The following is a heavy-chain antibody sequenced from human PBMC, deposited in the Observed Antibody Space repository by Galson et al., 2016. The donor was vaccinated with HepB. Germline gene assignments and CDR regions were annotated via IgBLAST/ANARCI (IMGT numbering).Heavy chain of an antibody. D-gene: IGHD6-13*01. CDR2: IRSKTYYGTA. Sequence: SLRLSCAASGFTFGDYPMTWFRQAPGKGLEWVGFIRSKTYYGTAEYAASVEGRFTISRDDSKRIAYLQMDSPKPEDSAVYYCARGHTNTWYVAGFDYWGQGTLVTVSS. CDR1: GFTFGDYP. J-gene: IGHJ4*02. V-gene: IGHV3-49*03. CDR3: ARGHTNTWYVAGFDY.